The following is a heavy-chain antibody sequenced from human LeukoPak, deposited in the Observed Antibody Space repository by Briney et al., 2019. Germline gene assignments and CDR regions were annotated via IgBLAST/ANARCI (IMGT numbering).Heavy chain of an antibody. Sequence: GGSLRLSCAASGFTFDDYGMSWVRQAPGKGLEWVSAVNWNGGGTGYADSVKGRFTISRDNSKNTLYLQMNSLRAEDTAVYYCAKESPRFDYWGQGTLVTVSS. J-gene: IGHJ4*02. CDR1: GFTFDDYG. CDR3: AKESPRFDY. CDR2: VNWNGGGT. V-gene: IGHV3-20*04.